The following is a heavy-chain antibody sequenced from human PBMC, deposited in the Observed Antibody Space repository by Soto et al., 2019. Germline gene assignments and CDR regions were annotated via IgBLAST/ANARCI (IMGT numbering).Heavy chain of an antibody. V-gene: IGHV3-73*01. D-gene: IGHD3-22*01. CDR1: GFTFSGSA. Sequence: GGSLRLSCAASGFTFSGSAMHWVRQASGKGLEWVGRIRSKANSYATAYAASVKGRFTISRDDSKNTAYLQMNSLKTEDTALYYCTRHDYTDSSGYYFDYWGQGTLVTVSS. J-gene: IGHJ4*02. CDR3: TRHDYTDSSGYYFDY. CDR2: IRSKANSYAT.